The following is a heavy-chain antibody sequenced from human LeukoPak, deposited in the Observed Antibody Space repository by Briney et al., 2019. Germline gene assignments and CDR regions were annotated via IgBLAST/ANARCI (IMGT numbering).Heavy chain of an antibody. V-gene: IGHV3-21*01. Sequence: GGSLRLSCAASGFTFSSYSMNWVRQAPGKGLEWVSSISRSSSYTYYADSLKGRFTISRDNAKNSLYLQMNSLRAEDTAVYYCARESVAGTYYYYYYMDVWGKGTTVTVSS. D-gene: IGHD6-19*01. CDR3: ARESVAGTYYYYYYMDV. J-gene: IGHJ6*03. CDR1: GFTFSSYS. CDR2: ISRSSSYT.